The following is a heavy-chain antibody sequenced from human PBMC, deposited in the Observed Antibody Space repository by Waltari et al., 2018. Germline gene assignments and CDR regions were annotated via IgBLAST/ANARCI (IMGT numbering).Heavy chain of an antibody. D-gene: IGHD1-26*01. CDR1: EFPFGSSW. Sequence: EVQLVESGGGLVQPGGSLRLSCPPFEFPFGSSWMHWVRQAPGKGLVWVSRINSDGSSTSYADSVKGRFTISRDNAKNTLYLQMNSLRAEDTAVYYCASARYSGTYYNDYWGQGMLVTVSP. V-gene: IGHV3-74*01. CDR2: INSDGSST. J-gene: IGHJ4*02. CDR3: ASARYSGTYYNDY.